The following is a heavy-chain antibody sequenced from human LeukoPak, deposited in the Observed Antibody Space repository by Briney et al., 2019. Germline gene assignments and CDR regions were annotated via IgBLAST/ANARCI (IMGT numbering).Heavy chain of an antibody. CDR1: GFTFSSYW. CDR3: VRGMGYTSGIELFDD. J-gene: IGHJ4*02. V-gene: IGHV3-7*03. Sequence: PGGSLRLSCAASGFTFSSYWMSWVRQAPGKGLEWVANIKQDGSEKYYVDSVKGRFTISRDNAKNSLYLQMNSLKTEDTAMYYCVRGMGYTSGIELFDDWGQGTLVTVSS. D-gene: IGHD5-18*01. CDR2: IKQDGSEK.